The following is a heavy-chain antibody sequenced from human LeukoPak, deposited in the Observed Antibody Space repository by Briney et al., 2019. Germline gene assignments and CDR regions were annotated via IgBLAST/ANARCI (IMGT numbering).Heavy chain of an antibody. CDR1: GYTFTGYY. V-gene: IGHV1-2*02. J-gene: IGHJ4*02. D-gene: IGHD3-10*01. CDR3: AREDGSGSYYKGEGLMGRNDY. Sequence: ASVKVSCKASGYTFTGYYMHWVRQAPGQGLEWMGWINPNSGGTNYAQKFQGRVTMTRDTSISTAYMELSRLRSDDTAVYYCAREDGSGSYYKGEGLMGRNDYWGQGTLVTVSS. CDR2: INPNSGGT.